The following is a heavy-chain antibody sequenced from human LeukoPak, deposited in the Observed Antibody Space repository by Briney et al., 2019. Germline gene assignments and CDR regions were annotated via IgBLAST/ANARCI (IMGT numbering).Heavy chain of an antibody. CDR3: ARDPSYYDILTGYYTLDAFDI. J-gene: IGHJ3*02. CDR2: IKQDGSEK. D-gene: IGHD3-9*01. CDR1: GFTFSSYW. V-gene: IGHV3-7*01. Sequence: GGSLRLSCAASGFTFSSYWMSWVRQAPGKGREWVANIKQDGSEKYYVDSVKGRFTISRDNAKNSLYLQMNSLRAEDTAVYYCARDPSYYDILTGYYTLDAFDIWGQGTMVTVSS.